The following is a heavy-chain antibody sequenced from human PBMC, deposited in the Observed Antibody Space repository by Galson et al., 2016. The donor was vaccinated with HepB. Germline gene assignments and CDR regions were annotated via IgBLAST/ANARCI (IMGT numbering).Heavy chain of an antibody. CDR3: ARDLWVGEFPYAIDV. CDR1: GFTFDAYA. D-gene: IGHD3-10*01. V-gene: IGHV3-9*01. CDR2: ISWNSGNV. J-gene: IGHJ6*02. Sequence: SLRLSCAASGFTFDAYAMHWVRQAPGKGLEWVSGISWNSGNVGYADSVKGRFTISRDNAKNSLYLQMNSLRAEDTAVYFCARDLWVGEFPYAIDVWGQGTTVTVSS.